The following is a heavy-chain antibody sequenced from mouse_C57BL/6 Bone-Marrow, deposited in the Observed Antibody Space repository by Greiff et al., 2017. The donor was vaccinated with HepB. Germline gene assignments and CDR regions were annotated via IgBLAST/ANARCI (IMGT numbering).Heavy chain of an antibody. Sequence: QVHVKQSGPGLVQPSQRLSITCTVSGFSLTSYGVHWVRQSPGKGLEWLGVIWSGGSTDYNAAFISRLSISKDNSKSQVFFKMNSLQADDTAIYYCARKKDELRRFAYWGQGTLVTVSA. CDR3: ARKKDELRRFAY. V-gene: IGHV2-2*01. CDR2: IWSGGST. J-gene: IGHJ3*01. CDR1: GFSLTSYG.